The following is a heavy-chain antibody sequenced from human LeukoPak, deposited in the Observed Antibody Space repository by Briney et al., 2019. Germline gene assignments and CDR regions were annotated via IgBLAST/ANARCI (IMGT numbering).Heavy chain of an antibody. J-gene: IGHJ3*02. D-gene: IGHD5-24*01. Sequence: SETLSLTCTVSGGSITSYYWSWIRQSPGKGLEWIGYIYYTGSTTYCPSLKSRVTISVNTSKNQFSLKLSSVTAADTAVYYCARLGPVEMSTGRAFDIWGQGTMVTVSS. CDR1: GGSITSYY. CDR3: ARLGPVEMSTGRAFDI. CDR2: IYYTGST. V-gene: IGHV4-59*08.